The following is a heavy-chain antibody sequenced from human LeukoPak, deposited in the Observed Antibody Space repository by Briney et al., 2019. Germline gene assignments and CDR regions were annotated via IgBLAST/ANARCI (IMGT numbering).Heavy chain of an antibody. J-gene: IGHJ6*03. Sequence: GASVKVSCKASGYTFTSYAINWVRQAPGQGLEWMGWINTNTGNPTYAQGFTGRFVFSLDTSVSTAYLQISSLKAEDTAVYYCARVYSSSWYLGYYYMDVWGKGTTVTISS. CDR2: INTNTGNP. V-gene: IGHV7-4-1*02. D-gene: IGHD6-13*01. CDR1: GYTFTSYA. CDR3: ARVYSSSWYLGYYYMDV.